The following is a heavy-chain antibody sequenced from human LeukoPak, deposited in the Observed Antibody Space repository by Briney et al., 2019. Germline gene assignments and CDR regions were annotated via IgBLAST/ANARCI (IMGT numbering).Heavy chain of an antibody. CDR3: ARIATGYSYGPVDY. D-gene: IGHD5-18*01. J-gene: IGHJ4*02. CDR1: GYSISSGYY. Sequence: SETLSLTCTVSGYSISSGYYWGWIRQPPGKGLEWIGSIYHSGSTDYNASLKSRVTISVDTPKNQFSLKLTSVTAADTAVYYCARIATGYSYGPVDYWGQGTLVTVSS. V-gene: IGHV4-38-2*02. CDR2: IYHSGST.